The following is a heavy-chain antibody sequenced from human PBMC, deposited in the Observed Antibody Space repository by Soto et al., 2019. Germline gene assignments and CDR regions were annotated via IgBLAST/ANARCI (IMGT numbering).Heavy chain of an antibody. D-gene: IGHD2-21*02. CDR1: GFTFSSYS. CDR2: ISSSSSTI. CDR3: AREPYPHIVVVTAPLATSAYDY. J-gene: IGHJ4*02. Sequence: EVQLVESGGGLVQPGGSLRLSCAASGFTFSSYSMNWVRQAPGKGLEWVSYISSSSSTIYYADSVKGRFTISRDNAKNSLYLQMNRLRDEDTAVYYCAREPYPHIVVVTAPLATSAYDYWGQGTLVTVSS. V-gene: IGHV3-48*02.